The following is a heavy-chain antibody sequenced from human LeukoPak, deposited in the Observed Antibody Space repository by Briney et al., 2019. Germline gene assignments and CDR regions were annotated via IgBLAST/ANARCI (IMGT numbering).Heavy chain of an antibody. Sequence: PSETLSLTCTVSGGSISSYYWSWIRQPPGKGLEWIGYIYYSGSTNYNPSLKSRVTISVDTSKNQFSLKLSSVTAADTAVYYCARHPPSILGAAKRAFDYWGLGTLVTVSS. V-gene: IGHV4-59*08. CDR2: IYYSGST. CDR1: GGSISSYY. CDR3: ARHPPSILGAAKRAFDY. D-gene: IGHD1-26*01. J-gene: IGHJ4*02.